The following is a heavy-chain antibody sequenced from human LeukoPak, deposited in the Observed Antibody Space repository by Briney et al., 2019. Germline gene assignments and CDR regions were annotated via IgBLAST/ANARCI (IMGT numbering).Heavy chain of an antibody. Sequence: SETLSLTCTVSGGSISSGGYYWSWIRQPPGKGLEWIGYIYHSGSTYYNPSLKSRVTISVDRSKNQFSLKLSSVTAADTAVYYCARGDTIFGIGIDYWGQGTLVTVSS. CDR2: IYHSGST. CDR3: ARGDTIFGIGIDY. J-gene: IGHJ4*02. V-gene: IGHV4-30-2*01. D-gene: IGHD3-3*01. CDR1: GGSISSGGYY.